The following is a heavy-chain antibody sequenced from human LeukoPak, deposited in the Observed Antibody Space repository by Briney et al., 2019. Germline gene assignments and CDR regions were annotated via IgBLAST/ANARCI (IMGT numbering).Heavy chain of an antibody. CDR3: ASTSGWYEPIDY. V-gene: IGHV3-33*01. CDR1: GFTSSSYG. Sequence: PGRSLRLSCAASGFTSSSYGMHWVRQAPGKGLEWVAVIWYDGSNKYYADSVKGRFTISRDNSKNTLYLQMNSLRAEDTAVYYCASTSGWYEPIDYWGQGTLVTVSP. J-gene: IGHJ4*02. D-gene: IGHD6-19*01. CDR2: IWYDGSNK.